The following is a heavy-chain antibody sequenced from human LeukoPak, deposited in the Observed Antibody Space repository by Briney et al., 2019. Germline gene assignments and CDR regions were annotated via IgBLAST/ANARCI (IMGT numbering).Heavy chain of an antibody. D-gene: IGHD3-10*01. V-gene: IGHV3-74*01. CDR3: AGVFSSGGSYYNL. J-gene: IGHJ4*02. CDR1: GFTFSSYW. Sequence: GGSLRLSCAASGFTFSSYWMHWVRQAPGKGLVWVSRINSDGTSTSYADSVKGRFTISRDNAKNTLYLHMNSLRGGDTAVYYCAGVFSSGGSYYNLWGQGTLVTVSA. CDR2: INSDGTST.